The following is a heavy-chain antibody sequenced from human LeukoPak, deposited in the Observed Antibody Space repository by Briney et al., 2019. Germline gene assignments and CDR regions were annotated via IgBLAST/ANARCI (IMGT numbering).Heavy chain of an antibody. CDR2: INHSGST. Sequence: SETLSLTCAVYGGSFSGYYWSWIRQPPGKGLEWIGEINHSGSTNYNPSLKSRVTISVDTSKNQFSLKLSSVTAADTAVYYCARQSNVLRFLEWSLGGMDVWGQGTTVTVSS. CDR3: ARQSNVLRFLEWSLGGMDV. J-gene: IGHJ6*02. D-gene: IGHD3-3*01. CDR1: GGSFSGYY. V-gene: IGHV4-34*01.